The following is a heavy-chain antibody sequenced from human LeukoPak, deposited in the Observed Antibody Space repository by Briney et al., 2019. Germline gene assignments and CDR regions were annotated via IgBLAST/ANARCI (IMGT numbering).Heavy chain of an antibody. CDR3: ARSWGGRNYGDYDGGAYFDY. Sequence: KPSETLSLTCAVSGGSISSGGYSWSWIRQPPGKGLEWIGYIYHSGSTYYNPSLKGRVTISVDRSKNQFSLKLSSVTAADTAVYYCARSWGGRNYGDYDGGAYFDYWGQGTLVTVSS. CDR1: GGSISSGGYS. J-gene: IGHJ4*02. D-gene: IGHD4-17*01. CDR2: IYHSGST. V-gene: IGHV4-30-2*01.